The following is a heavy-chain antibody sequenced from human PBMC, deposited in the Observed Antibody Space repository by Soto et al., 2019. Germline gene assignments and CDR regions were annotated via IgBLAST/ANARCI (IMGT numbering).Heavy chain of an antibody. V-gene: IGHV4-4*07. Sequence: ETLSLTCNVSGGSISKFYWAWIRKTAGNGLEWMGRVYATGTTDYNPSLRSRVAMSVDISKKTFSLRLRSVTGADSGVYYCVRDGSKSLRDWFDPWGQGILVTVSS. CDR2: VYATGTT. CDR1: GGSISKFY. J-gene: IGHJ5*02. CDR3: VRDGSKSLRDWFDP.